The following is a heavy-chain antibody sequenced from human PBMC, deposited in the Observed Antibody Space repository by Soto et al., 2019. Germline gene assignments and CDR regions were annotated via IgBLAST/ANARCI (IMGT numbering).Heavy chain of an antibody. Sequence: GGSLRLSCAASGVTFSSYAMSWVRQAPGKGLEWVSAISGSGGSTYYADSVKGRFTISRDNSKNTLYLQMNSLRAEDTAVYYCAKDSLDTAMVTAQIDYWGQGTLVTVSS. CDR3: AKDSLDTAMVTAQIDY. CDR2: ISGSGGST. CDR1: GVTFSSYA. D-gene: IGHD5-18*01. V-gene: IGHV3-23*01. J-gene: IGHJ4*02.